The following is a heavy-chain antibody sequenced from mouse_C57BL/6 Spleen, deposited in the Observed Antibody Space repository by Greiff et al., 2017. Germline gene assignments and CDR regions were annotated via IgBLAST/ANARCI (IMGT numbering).Heavy chain of an antibody. V-gene: IGHV1-64*01. CDR1: GYTFTSYW. J-gene: IGHJ2*01. Sequence: QVQLQQPGAELVKPGASVTLSCKASGYTFTSYWMNWVKQRPGQGLEWIGMIHPNSGSTNYNEKFKSKATLTVDKSSSTAYMQISSLTSEDSAVYDCARGVYYYGSSPDYWGQGTTLTVSS. D-gene: IGHD1-1*01. CDR2: IHPNSGST. CDR3: ARGVYYYGSSPDY.